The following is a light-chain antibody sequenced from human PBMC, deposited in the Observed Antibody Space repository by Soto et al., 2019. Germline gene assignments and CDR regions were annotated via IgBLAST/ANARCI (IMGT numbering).Light chain of an antibody. Sequence: DIQLTQAPSFLSASAGDRVTITCRASQVISSYLAWYQQKPGRAPKLLIYAASTLQSGVPSRFSGSGSGTEFTLTITSLQPEDFATYYCQRLNSFPITFGQGTRLEIK. J-gene: IGKJ5*01. V-gene: IGKV1-9*01. CDR3: QRLNSFPIT. CDR2: AAS. CDR1: QVISSY.